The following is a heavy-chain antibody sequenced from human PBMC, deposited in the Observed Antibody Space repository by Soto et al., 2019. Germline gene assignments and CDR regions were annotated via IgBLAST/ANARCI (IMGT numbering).Heavy chain of an antibody. Sequence: ASVKVSCKASGYTFTGYYMHWVRQAPGQGLEWMGWINPNSGGTNYAQKFQGWVTMTRDTSISTAYMELSRLRSDDTAVYYCARCRSSGWYYGMDVWGQGTTVTVSS. J-gene: IGHJ6*02. V-gene: IGHV1-2*04. CDR2: INPNSGGT. CDR1: GYTFTGYY. D-gene: IGHD6-19*01. CDR3: ARCRSSGWYYGMDV.